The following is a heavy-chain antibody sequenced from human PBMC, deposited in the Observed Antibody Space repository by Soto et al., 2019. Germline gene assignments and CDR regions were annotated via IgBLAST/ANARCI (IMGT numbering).Heavy chain of an antibody. CDR3: ARHDCISSSCYYYYYYAMDV. CDR2: IIPIFGTA. CDR1: GGTFSSYA. Sequence: QVQLVQSGAEVKKPGSSVKVSCKASGGTFSSYAISWVRQAPGQGLERMGGIIPIFGTANYAQKFQGRVTITADESTSTAYMELSSLRSEDTAVYYCARHDCISSSCYYYYYYAMDVWGQGTTVTVSS. V-gene: IGHV1-69*12. D-gene: IGHD2-2*01. J-gene: IGHJ6*02.